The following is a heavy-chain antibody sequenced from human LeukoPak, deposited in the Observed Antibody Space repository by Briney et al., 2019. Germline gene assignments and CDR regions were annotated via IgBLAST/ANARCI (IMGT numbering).Heavy chain of an antibody. V-gene: IGHV1-58*01. D-gene: IGHD2-2*01. J-gene: IGHJ5*02. CDR2: IVVGSGHT. Sequence: SVKVSCKASGFTFTNSAVQWVRQARGQRLEWLGWIVVGSGHTNYAQKFQERVTITRDMSTSTAYMELSSLRSEDTAVYYCAAEETVDCSSTSCYPPWGQGTLVTVSS. CDR3: AAEETVDCSSTSCYPP. CDR1: GFTFTNSA.